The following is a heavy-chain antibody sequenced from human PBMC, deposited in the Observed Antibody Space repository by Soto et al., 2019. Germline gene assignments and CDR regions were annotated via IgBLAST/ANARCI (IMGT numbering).Heavy chain of an antibody. V-gene: IGHV4-34*01. CDR2: INHSGST. CDR3: ARVVVVVYYYYYYMDV. D-gene: IGHD2-15*01. Sequence: PSETLSLTCAVYGGSFSGYYWSWIRQPPGKGLEWIGEINHSGSTNYNPSLKSRVTISVDTSKNQFSLKLSSVTAADTAVYYCARVVVVVYYYYYYMDVWGKGTTVTVSS. CDR1: GGSFSGYY. J-gene: IGHJ6*03.